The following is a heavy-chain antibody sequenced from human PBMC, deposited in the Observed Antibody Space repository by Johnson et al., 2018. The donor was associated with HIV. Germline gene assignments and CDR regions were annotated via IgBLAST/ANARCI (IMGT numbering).Heavy chain of an antibody. CDR3: ARDPHPYTGIGTTRGAFDI. CDR2: INSDGSST. Sequence: VRLVESGGGLVQPGGSLRLSCAASGFTFSSYWMHWVRQAPGKGLVWVSRINSDGSSTSYADSGKGRFTISRDNAKNTLYLQMNSLRAEETAVYYCARDPHPYTGIGTTRGAFDIWGQGTMVTVSS. V-gene: IGHV3-74*01. CDR1: GFTFSSYW. D-gene: IGHD1-1*01. J-gene: IGHJ3*02.